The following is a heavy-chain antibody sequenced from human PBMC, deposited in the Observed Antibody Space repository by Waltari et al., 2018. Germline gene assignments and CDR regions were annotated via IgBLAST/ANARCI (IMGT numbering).Heavy chain of an antibody. CDR3: ATSTVMVYAIGYYYYYGMDV. J-gene: IGHJ6*02. Sequence: QVQLQQWGAGLLKPSETLSLTCAVYGGSFSGYYWSWIRQPPGKGLEWIGEINHSGSTNYNPSRKSRVTISVDTSKNQFSLKLSSVTAADTAVYYWATSTVMVYAIGYYYYYGMDVWGQGTTVTVSS. D-gene: IGHD2-8*01. CDR2: INHSGST. CDR1: GGSFSGYY. V-gene: IGHV4-34*01.